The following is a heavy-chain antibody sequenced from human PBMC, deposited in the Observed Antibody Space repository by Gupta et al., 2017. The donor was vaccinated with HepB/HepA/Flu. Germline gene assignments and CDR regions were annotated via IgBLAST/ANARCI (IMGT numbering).Heavy chain of an antibody. J-gene: IGHJ4*02. V-gene: IGHV4-39*01. CDR3: ARHPSRLYFDY. CDR1: GFSIISTNYY. CDR2: IYSGST. Sequence: QVQLQESGPGLVKPSETLSLTCTVSGFSIISTNYYWAWHRQPPGKGLGWIGSIYSGSTYYNPPLMSRVTMSVDSSKNQFSLKLISDTAADTAVYYCARHPSRLYFDYWGQGTLVTVSS.